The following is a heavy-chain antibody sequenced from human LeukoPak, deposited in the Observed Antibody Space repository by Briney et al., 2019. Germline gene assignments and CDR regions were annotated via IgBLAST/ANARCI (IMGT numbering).Heavy chain of an antibody. J-gene: IGHJ6*03. CDR2: INPNSGGT. D-gene: IGHD6-13*01. Sequence: ASVKVSCKASGYTFTGYYMHWARQAPGQGLEWMGRINPNSGGTNYAQKFQGRVTMTRDTSISTAYMELSRLRSDDTAVYYCARAWWYSSSWYVSYYYMDVWGKGTTVTVSS. CDR3: ARAWWYSSSWYVSYYYMDV. CDR1: GYTFTGYY. V-gene: IGHV1-2*06.